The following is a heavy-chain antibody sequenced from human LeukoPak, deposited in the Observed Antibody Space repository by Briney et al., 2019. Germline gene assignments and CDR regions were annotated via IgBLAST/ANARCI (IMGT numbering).Heavy chain of an antibody. D-gene: IGHD2-2*01. CDR1: GFTFSSYA. J-gene: IGHJ4*02. Sequence: GGSLRLSCAASGFTFSSYAMHWVRQAPGKGLECVAVISYDGSNKYYADSVKGRFTISRDNSKNTLYLQMNSLRAEDTAVYYCARRGGRGLYCSSTSCPIDYWGQGTLVTVSS. V-gene: IGHV3-30*04. CDR3: ARRGGRGLYCSSTSCPIDY. CDR2: ISYDGSNK.